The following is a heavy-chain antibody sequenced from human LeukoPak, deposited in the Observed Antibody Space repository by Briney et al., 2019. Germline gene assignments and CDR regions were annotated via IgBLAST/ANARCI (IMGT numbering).Heavy chain of an antibody. CDR2: IYHSGST. CDR3: ARDYYYDSSGYYPDAFDI. V-gene: IGHV4-38-2*02. J-gene: IGHJ3*02. Sequence: PSETLSLTCTVSGYSISSGYYWGWIRQPPGKGLEWIGSIYHSGSTYYNPSLKSRVTISVDTSKNQFSLKLSSVTAADTAVYYCARDYYYDSSGYYPDAFDIWGQGTMVTASS. CDR1: GYSISSGYY. D-gene: IGHD3-22*01.